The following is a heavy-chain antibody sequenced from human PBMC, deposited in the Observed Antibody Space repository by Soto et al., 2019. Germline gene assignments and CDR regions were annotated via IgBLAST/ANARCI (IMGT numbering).Heavy chain of an antibody. CDR3: AKDRRAGGNSAFYFDF. D-gene: IGHD3-16*01. CDR2: ISATGGGT. Sequence: GGSLRLSXAASGFKFSSYAMSWVRQAPGKGLEWVSLISATGGGTYYADSVKGRFTISRDNSDNTLYLQVHSLRAEDTAVYYCAKDRRAGGNSAFYFDFWGQGAQVTVSS. V-gene: IGHV3-23*01. CDR1: GFKFSSYA. J-gene: IGHJ5*01.